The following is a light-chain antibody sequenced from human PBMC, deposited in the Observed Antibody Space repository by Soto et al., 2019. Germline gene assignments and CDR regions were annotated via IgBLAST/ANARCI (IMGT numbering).Light chain of an antibody. CDR3: QQCSSWLT. Sequence: TQSPSSLSSSPGERATLTCRASQSVSSCLAWYQQKPGQAPRLLIYDASSRETGVPPRFSGGGSGTEFTLTISSLQPDDFATYYCQQCSSWLTFGGGTKVEIK. CDR1: QSVSSC. J-gene: IGKJ4*01. CDR2: DAS. V-gene: IGKV3-11*01.